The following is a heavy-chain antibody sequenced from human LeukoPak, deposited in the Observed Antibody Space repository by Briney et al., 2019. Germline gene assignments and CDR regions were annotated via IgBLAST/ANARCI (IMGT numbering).Heavy chain of an antibody. Sequence: PSETLSLTCTVSGGSTSSSDFNWGWIRQPPGKGLEWIGVISYSGSTYYNPSLKSRVTISVDTSKSHFSLKLSSVTAADTAIYYCARLDKGIKAAHFDYWGQGTLVTVSS. J-gene: IGHJ4*02. V-gene: IGHV4-39*01. CDR2: ISYSGST. CDR1: GGSTSSSDFN. CDR3: ARLDKGIKAAHFDY. D-gene: IGHD6-25*01.